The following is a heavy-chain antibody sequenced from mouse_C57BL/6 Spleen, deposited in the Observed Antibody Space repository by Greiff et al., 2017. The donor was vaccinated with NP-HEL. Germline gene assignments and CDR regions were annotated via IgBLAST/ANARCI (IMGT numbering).Heavy chain of an antibody. Sequence: QVQLQHPGAELVKPGASVKLSCKASGYTFTSYWMHWVKQRPGQGLEWIGMIHPNSGSTNYNEKFKSKATLTVDKSSSTAYMQLSSLTSEDSAVYYCARNLLTTDFDYWGQGTTLTVSS. V-gene: IGHV1-64*01. J-gene: IGHJ2*01. CDR1: GYTFTSYW. D-gene: IGHD1-1*01. CDR2: IHPNSGST. CDR3: ARNLLTTDFDY.